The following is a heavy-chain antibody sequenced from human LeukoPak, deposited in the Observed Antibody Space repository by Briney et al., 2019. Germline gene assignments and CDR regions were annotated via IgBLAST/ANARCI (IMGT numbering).Heavy chain of an antibody. Sequence: GGSLRLSCAASGLSFTNAWMSWVRQAPGKGLEWVGRIKSKGDGETTDYAAPVKGRFTMSRDDSKATLYLQMNSLKAEDTAVYYCTTDLGITMIRGVIVYWGQGTLVIASS. CDR2: IKSKGDGETT. CDR3: TTDLGITMIRGVIVY. D-gene: IGHD3-10*01. CDR1: GLSFTNAW. V-gene: IGHV3-15*01. J-gene: IGHJ4*02.